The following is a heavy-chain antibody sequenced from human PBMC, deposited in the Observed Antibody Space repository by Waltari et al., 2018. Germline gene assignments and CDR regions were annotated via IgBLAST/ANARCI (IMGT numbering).Heavy chain of an antibody. J-gene: IGHJ4*02. Sequence: EVQLVESGGGLVQPGGSLRLSCAASGFTFSSYWMSWVRRATGKGLGWVANRRQEGMEKDKVYAWKGRYTITGDNARNSLDLQRNSRRAEDTAVYYCAKEGYSGYDDLDYWGQGTLVTVAS. CDR3: AKEGYSGYDDLDY. CDR2: RRQEGMEK. CDR1: GFTFSSYW. D-gene: IGHD5-12*01. V-gene: IGHV3-7*04.